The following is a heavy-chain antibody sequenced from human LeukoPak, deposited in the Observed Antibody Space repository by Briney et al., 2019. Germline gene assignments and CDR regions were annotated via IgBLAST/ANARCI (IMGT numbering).Heavy chain of an antibody. CDR3: ARGPRGYSGYDRPNSRGCPYDY. CDR2: IYTSGST. CDR1: GGSISSGSYY. D-gene: IGHD5-12*01. V-gene: IGHV4-61*02. J-gene: IGHJ4*02. Sequence: PSQTLSLTCTVSGGSISSGSYYWSWIRQPAGKGLEWIGRIYTSGSTNYNPSLKSRVTISVDTSKNQFSLKLSSVTAADTAVYYCARGPRGYSGYDRPNSRGCPYDYWGQGTLVTVSS.